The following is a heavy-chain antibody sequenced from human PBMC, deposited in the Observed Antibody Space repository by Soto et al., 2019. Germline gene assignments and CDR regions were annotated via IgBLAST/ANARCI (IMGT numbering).Heavy chain of an antibody. V-gene: IGHV1-69*06. J-gene: IGHJ3*02. CDR2: TIPIFGTP. D-gene: IGHD6-6*01. CDR3: ACPYTSSFAFDI. Sequence: QVQLVQSGGEVKKPGSSVKVSCKASGGTLSIYGSSWVRQPPGQGLEWMGGTIPIFGTPNYAQKFQGRVTITADKSTSTAYMELSSLSSEDTAVYYCACPYTSSFAFDIWGQGTVVTVSS. CDR1: GGTLSIYG.